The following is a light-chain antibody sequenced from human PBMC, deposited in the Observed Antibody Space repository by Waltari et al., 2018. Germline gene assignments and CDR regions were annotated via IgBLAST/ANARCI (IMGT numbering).Light chain of an antibody. V-gene: IGLV2-23*02. Sequence: QSALTQPASVSGSPGQSITISCTGTSSDVGSYNLVSWYQQHPGKAPKIMIYEVSKRPSGFSNRFSGSKSGNTASLTISGLQAEDEADYYCCSYAGSSTHVVFGGGTKLTVL. J-gene: IGLJ2*01. CDR3: CSYAGSSTHVV. CDR2: EVS. CDR1: SSDVGSYNL.